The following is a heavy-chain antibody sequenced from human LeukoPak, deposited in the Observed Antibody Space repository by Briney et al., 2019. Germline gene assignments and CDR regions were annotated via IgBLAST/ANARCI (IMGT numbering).Heavy chain of an antibody. CDR1: GGSISTYY. J-gene: IGHJ4*02. V-gene: IGHV4-59*08. CDR2: IYHSGST. Sequence: KASETLSLTCSVSGGSISTYYWSWIRQPPGKGLEWIGYIYHSGSTSYNPPLKSRVTISVDTSKNQFSLGLSSVTAADTAVYYCARHGIVDSSRKYYFDYWGQGTLVTVSS. CDR3: ARHGIVDSSRKYYFDY. D-gene: IGHD6-13*01.